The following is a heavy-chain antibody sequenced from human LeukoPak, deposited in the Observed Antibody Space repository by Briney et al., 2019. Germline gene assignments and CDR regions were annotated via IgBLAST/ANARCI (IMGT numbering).Heavy chain of an antibody. CDR3: ARGIYSYGGSYFDY. J-gene: IGHJ4*02. CDR1: GGSFSGYY. D-gene: IGHD5-18*01. Sequence: SETLSLTCAVYGGSFSGYYWSWIRQPPGKGLEWIGEINHSGSTNYNPSLKSRATISVDTSKNQFSLKLSSVTAADTAVYYCARGIYSYGGSYFDYWGQGTLVTVST. CDR2: INHSGST. V-gene: IGHV4-34*01.